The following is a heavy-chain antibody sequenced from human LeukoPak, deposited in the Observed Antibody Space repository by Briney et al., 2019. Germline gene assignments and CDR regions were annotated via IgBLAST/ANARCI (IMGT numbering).Heavy chain of an antibody. V-gene: IGHV1-46*01. CDR2: INPSGGST. J-gene: IGHJ4*02. D-gene: IGHD3-22*01. CDR1: GYTFTSYY. CDR3: ARDWYYYDSSGYPTFDY. Sequence: ASVKVSCKASGYTFTSYYMHWVRQAPGQGLEWMGIINPSGGSTSYAQKFQGRVTMTRDTSTSTVYMELSSLRSEDTAVYYCARDWYYYDSSGYPTFDYWGQGTLVTVS.